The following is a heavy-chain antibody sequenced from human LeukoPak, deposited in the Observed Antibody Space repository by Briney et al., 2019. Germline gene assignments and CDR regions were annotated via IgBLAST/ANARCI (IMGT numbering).Heavy chain of an antibody. Sequence: GGSLRLSCVGSGFTFDEYGMNWVRQAPGKGLEWVSSISSSSSYIYYADSVKGRFTISRDNAKNSLYLQMNSLRAEDTAVYYCARALAYCSSTSCYPYYYYGMDVWGKGTTVTVSS. CDR1: GFTFDEYG. CDR2: ISSSSSYI. J-gene: IGHJ6*04. D-gene: IGHD2-2*01. CDR3: ARALAYCSSTSCYPYYYYGMDV. V-gene: IGHV3-21*01.